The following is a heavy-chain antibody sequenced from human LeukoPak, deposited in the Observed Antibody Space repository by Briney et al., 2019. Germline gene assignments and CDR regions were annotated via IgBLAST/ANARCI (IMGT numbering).Heavy chain of an antibody. Sequence: SQTLSLTCTVSGGSISSGSYYWSWIRQPAGKGLEWIGRIYTRGTTNYNPSLRSRVTISVDTSKNQSSLKLSSVTAADTPVYYCATSYCSSTSSYDSTFAYWGQGTLVTVSS. D-gene: IGHD2-2*01. CDR1: GGSISSGSYY. CDR2: IYTRGTT. V-gene: IGHV4-61*02. J-gene: IGHJ4*02. CDR3: ATSYCSSTSSYDSTFAY.